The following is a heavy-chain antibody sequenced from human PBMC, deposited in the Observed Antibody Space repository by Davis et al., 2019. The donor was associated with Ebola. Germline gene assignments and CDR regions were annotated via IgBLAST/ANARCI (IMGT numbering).Heavy chain of an antibody. V-gene: IGHV1-18*01. Sequence: ASVKVSCKASGYTFSNYGISWVRQAPGQGLEWMGWISAYNGNTNYAQKLQDRVTMTTDRSTSTAYMELSSLRSEDTAVYYCASGEVQLWLQAYYYYGMDVWGQGTTVTVSS. CDR2: ISAYNGNT. J-gene: IGHJ6*02. D-gene: IGHD5-18*01. CDR3: ASGEVQLWLQAYYYYGMDV. CDR1: GYTFSNYG.